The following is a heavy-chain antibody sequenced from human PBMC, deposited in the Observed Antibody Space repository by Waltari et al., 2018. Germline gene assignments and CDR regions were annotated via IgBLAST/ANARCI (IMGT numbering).Heavy chain of an antibody. D-gene: IGHD2-2*01. Sequence: QVQLQESGPGLVKPSETLSLTCAVSGYSISSGYYWGWIRQPPGKGLEWIGSTYHSGSTYYNPSLKSRVTISVDTSKNQFSLKLSSVTAADTAVYYCARQGIHRVVPAAVPFDYWGQRTLVTVSS. V-gene: IGHV4-38-2*01. CDR3: ARQGIHRVVPAAVPFDY. J-gene: IGHJ4*02. CDR1: GYSISSGYY. CDR2: TYHSGST.